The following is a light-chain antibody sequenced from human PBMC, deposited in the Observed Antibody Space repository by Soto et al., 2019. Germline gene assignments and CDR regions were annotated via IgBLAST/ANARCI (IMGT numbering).Light chain of an antibody. Sequence: PISQSPSTLSPAIRDRVPITCRARQSISNWLAWYQQKPGKAPDLLIHTASSLQSGVPSRFSGSGAGTDFTLTISGLQREDFATYYCQQSYGSPPTFGQGTKVDIK. CDR2: TAS. CDR1: QSISNW. J-gene: IGKJ1*01. CDR3: QQSYGSPPT. V-gene: IGKV1-39*01.